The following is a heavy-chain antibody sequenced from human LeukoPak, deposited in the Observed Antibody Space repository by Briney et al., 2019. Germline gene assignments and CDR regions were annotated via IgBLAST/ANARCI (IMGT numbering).Heavy chain of an antibody. CDR3: ARGRGYSSGWYSH. D-gene: IGHD6-19*01. CDR2: IYYSGST. V-gene: IGHV4-59*01. CDR1: GGSISSYY. Sequence: SETLSLTCTVPGGSISSYYWSWIGQPPGKGLEWIGYIYYSGSTNYNPSLKSRVTISVDTSKNQFSLKLSSVTAADTAVYYCARGRGYSSGWYSHWGQGTLVTVSS. J-gene: IGHJ4*02.